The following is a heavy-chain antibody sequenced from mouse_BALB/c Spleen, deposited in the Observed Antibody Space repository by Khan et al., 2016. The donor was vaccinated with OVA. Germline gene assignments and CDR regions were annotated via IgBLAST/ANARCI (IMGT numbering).Heavy chain of an antibody. V-gene: IGHV1S132*01. D-gene: IGHD1-1*01. J-gene: IGHJ1*01. Sequence: QVQLQQSGAELVKPGASVKLSCKTSGYTFTSYWIQWVKQRPGQGLGWIGEIFPGTGTTYYNEKFKGKATLTIVTSSSTAYMQLSSLTSEDSAVYFCARSGTTVVASYWYFDVWGAGTTVTVSS. CDR1: GYTFTSYW. CDR2: IFPGTGTT. CDR3: ARSGTTVVASYWYFDV.